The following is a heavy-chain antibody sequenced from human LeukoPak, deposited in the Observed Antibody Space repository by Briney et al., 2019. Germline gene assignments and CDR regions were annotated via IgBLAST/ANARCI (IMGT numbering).Heavy chain of an antibody. Sequence: ASVTVSCTASGYTFTGYYMHWVRQAPGQGLEWMGRINPNSGGTNYAQKFQGRVTMTRDTSISTAYMELSRLRSDDTAVYYCARVLYPIGSGSYYLWGQGTLVTVSS. V-gene: IGHV1-2*06. CDR1: GYTFTGYY. D-gene: IGHD3-10*01. J-gene: IGHJ4*02. CDR2: INPNSGGT. CDR3: ARVLYPIGSGSYYL.